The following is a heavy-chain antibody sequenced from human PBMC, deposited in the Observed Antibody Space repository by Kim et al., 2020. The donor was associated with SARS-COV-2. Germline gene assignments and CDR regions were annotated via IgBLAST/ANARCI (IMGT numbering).Heavy chain of an antibody. J-gene: IGHJ6*02. Sequence: ASVKVSCKASGYTFTSYAMNWVRQAPGQGLEWMGWINTNTGNPTYAQGFTGRFVFSLDTSVSTAYLQISSLKAEDTAVYYCARDGQIAAAVVYYYGMDVWGQGTTVTVSS. CDR1: GYTFTSYA. D-gene: IGHD6-13*01. CDR2: INTNTGNP. V-gene: IGHV7-4-1*02. CDR3: ARDGQIAAAVVYYYGMDV.